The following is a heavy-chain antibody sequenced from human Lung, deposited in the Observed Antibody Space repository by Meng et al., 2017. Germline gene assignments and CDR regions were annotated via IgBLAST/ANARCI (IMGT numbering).Heavy chain of an antibody. D-gene: IGHD6-25*01. V-gene: IGHV1-2*06. CDR3: ARDEDISAAGKLFGDY. J-gene: IGHJ4*02. CDR2: INPKSGDT. CDR1: GYNFLDYY. Sequence: VQLVQSGAEVKKPGASVKVSCKPSGYNFLDYYIHWVRRAPGQGLEWMGRINPKSGDTHYAQKFQARVTMTGDTSISTAYMELSGLRSDDTAMYYCARDEDISAAGKLFGDYWGQGTLVTVSS.